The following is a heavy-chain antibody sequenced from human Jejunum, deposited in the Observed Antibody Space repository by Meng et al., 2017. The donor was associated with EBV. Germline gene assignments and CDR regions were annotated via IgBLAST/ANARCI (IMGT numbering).Heavy chain of an antibody. D-gene: IGHD6-19*01. CDR1: GGSINNYY. V-gene: IGHV4-4*07. Sequence: QVQRQESGPGLVKPSETWSLIFTVSGGSINNYYWNLIRQSAGKGLEWIVRIYTSGSTNYNPSLQSRVTMSVDTSKNQFSLKLTSVTAADTAVYYCARGYSSDWYDYWGQGALVTVSS. CDR2: IYTSGST. CDR3: ARGYSSDWYDY. J-gene: IGHJ4*02.